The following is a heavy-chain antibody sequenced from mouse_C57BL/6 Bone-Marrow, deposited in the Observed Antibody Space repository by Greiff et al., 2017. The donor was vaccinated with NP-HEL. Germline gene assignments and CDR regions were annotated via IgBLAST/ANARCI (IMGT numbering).Heavy chain of an antibody. J-gene: IGHJ4*01. CDR2: INPNNVGT. V-gene: IGHV1-26*01. CDR3: ARYKTVVAPYAMDY. D-gene: IGHD1-1*01. CDR1: GYTFTDYY. Sequence: EVQLQHSGPELVKPGASVKISCKASGYTFTDYYMNWVKQSHGKSLEWIGDINPNNVGTSYNQKFKGKATLTVYKSSSTAYMGLRSLTSEDSAVYYCARYKTVVAPYAMDYWGQGTSVTVSS.